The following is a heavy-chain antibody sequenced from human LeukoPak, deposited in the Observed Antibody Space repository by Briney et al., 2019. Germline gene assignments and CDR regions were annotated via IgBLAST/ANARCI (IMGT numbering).Heavy chain of an antibody. J-gene: IGHJ3*02. V-gene: IGHV3-30*04. D-gene: IGHD3-16*01. CDR3: AGALPRTVLTDAFDI. CDR1: GFTFSKYA. CDR2: ISYDENNK. Sequence: QAGGSLRLSCAASGFTFSKYAMHWVRQAPGKGLEWVTIISYDENNKYYADSVKGRFTISRDNSKNTLYLQMNSLRADDTAVYFCAGALPRTVLTDAFDIWGQGTMATVSS.